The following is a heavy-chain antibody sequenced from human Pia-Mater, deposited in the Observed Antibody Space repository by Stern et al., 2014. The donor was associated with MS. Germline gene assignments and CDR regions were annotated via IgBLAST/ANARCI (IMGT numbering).Heavy chain of an antibody. CDR1: GFKFSIYW. D-gene: IGHD1-14*01. CDR3: ARQTTAWASDV. J-gene: IGHJ4*02. V-gene: IGHV5-51*01. CDR2: IYPGDSET. Sequence: EVQLVESGAELIRPGESLKISCKGAGFKFSIYWIAWVRQVPGKGLERMGIIYPGDSETRYSPSFQGQVTMSADKSTSTAYLQWSSLNASDTAMYFCARQTTAWASDVWGQGTLVTVSS.